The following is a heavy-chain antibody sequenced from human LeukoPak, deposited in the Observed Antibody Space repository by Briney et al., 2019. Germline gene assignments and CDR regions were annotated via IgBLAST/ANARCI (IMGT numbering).Heavy chain of an antibody. CDR1: GGSISSGSYY. V-gene: IGHV4-39*07. J-gene: IGHJ6*03. Sequence: PSETLSLTCTVSGGSISSGSYYWSWIRQPAGKGLEWIGSIYHSGSTYYNPSLKSRVTISVDTSKNQFSLRLSSVTAADTAVYYCARDPVYSSSWGLYYYYYYYMDVWGKGTTVTVSS. CDR2: IYHSGST. D-gene: IGHD6-13*01. CDR3: ARDPVYSSSWGLYYYYYYYMDV.